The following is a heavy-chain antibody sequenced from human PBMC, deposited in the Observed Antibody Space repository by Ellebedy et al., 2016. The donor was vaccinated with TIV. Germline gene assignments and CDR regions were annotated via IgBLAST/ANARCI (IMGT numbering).Heavy chain of an antibody. CDR2: IYQDGSVQ. Sequence: PGGSLRLSCAASGFSFRSYWMSWVRQAPGKGLEWVANIYQDGSVQYYLDSVKGRFTISRDNAINSLFLQMNSLRAGDTAVYYLARRGSDGDYAVQVNSWFDRWGRGTLVTVS. CDR1: GFSFRSYW. CDR3: ARRGSDGDYAVQVNSWFDR. J-gene: IGHJ5*02. V-gene: IGHV3-7*01. D-gene: IGHD4-17*01.